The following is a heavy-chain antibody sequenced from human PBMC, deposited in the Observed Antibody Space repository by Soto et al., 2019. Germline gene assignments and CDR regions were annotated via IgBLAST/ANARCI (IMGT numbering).Heavy chain of an antibody. CDR2: IYYSGST. D-gene: IGHD4-17*01. CDR3: ARLLGYDYGDPTFDY. V-gene: IGHV4-59*08. J-gene: IGHJ4*02. Sequence: SETLSLTCTVSGGSISSYYWSWIRQPPGKGLEWIGYIYYSGSTNYNPSLKSRVTISVDTSKDQFSLKLSSVTAADTAVYYCARLLGYDYGDPTFDYWGQGTLVTVSS. CDR1: GGSISSYY.